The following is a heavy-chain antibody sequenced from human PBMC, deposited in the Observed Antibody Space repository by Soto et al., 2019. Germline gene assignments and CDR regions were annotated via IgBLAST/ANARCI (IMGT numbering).Heavy chain of an antibody. CDR3: AKDQPDSSGYESHFDY. J-gene: IGHJ4*02. D-gene: IGHD3-22*01. CDR2: ISGSGGST. V-gene: IGHV3-23*01. Sequence: WVRQAPGKGLEWVSAISGSGGSTYYADSVKGRFTISRDNSKNTLYLQMNSLRAEDTAVYYCAKDQPDSSGYESHFDYWGQGTLVTVSS.